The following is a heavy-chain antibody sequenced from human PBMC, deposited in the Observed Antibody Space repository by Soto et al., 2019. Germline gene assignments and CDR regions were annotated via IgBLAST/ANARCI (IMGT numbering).Heavy chain of an antibody. CDR1: GGSFSGYY. V-gene: IGHV4-34*01. Sequence: SETLSLTCAVYGGSFSGYYWSWIRQPPGKGLEWIGEINHSGSTNYNPSLKSRVTISVDTSKNQFSLKLSSVTAADTAVYYCARAWLPEPPSFSQRSTSNWFDPWGQGTLVTVSS. CDR3: ARAWLPEPPSFSQRSTSNWFDP. J-gene: IGHJ5*02. CDR2: INHSGST. D-gene: IGHD3-9*01.